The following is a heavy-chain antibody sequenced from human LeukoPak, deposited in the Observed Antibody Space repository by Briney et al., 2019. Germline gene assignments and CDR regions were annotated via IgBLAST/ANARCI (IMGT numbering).Heavy chain of an antibody. V-gene: IGHV3-7*04. D-gene: IGHD2-21*01. CDR2: IKQDGSDQ. CDR3: ARKAYDSDCFDF. CDR1: GFTFNRHW. Sequence: GGSLRLSCAASGFTFNRHWMAWVRQAPGKGLEWVANIKQDGSDQYYVGSVKGRFTISRDNAKNSLYMQMNNLRDEDTAVYHCARKAYDSDCFDFWGQGTLVTVSS. J-gene: IGHJ4*02.